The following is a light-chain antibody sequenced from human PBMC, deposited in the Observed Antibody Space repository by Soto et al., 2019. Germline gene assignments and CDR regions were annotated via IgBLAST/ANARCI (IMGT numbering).Light chain of an antibody. CDR3: QKSNIWPPVI. CDR1: PSVTNF. J-gene: IGKJ5*01. Sequence: EIVLTQSPATLSLSPGERATLSCRASPSVTNFLAWYQQKPGQAPRLLIYGAFNRATGIPARFSGPGSGKDFTLLISSIEHEYYAIYYCQKSNIWPPVIVGQGTRLEI. CDR2: GAF. V-gene: IGKV3-11*01.